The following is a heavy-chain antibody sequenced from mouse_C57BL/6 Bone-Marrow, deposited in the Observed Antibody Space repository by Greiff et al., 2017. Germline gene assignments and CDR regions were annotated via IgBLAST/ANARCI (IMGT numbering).Heavy chain of an antibody. CDR2: IDPNSGGT. D-gene: IGHD2-1*01. V-gene: IGHV1-72*01. CDR1: GYTFTSYW. CDR3: AHGNYLYWYVAV. Sequence: QVQLQQPGAELVKPGASVKLSCKASGYTFTSYWMHWVKQRPGRGLEWIGRIDPNSGGTTYNEKFKSKATLTVDKPSSTAYMQLSSLTSEDAAVYYCAHGNYLYWYVAVWGTGTTVTVTA. J-gene: IGHJ1*03.